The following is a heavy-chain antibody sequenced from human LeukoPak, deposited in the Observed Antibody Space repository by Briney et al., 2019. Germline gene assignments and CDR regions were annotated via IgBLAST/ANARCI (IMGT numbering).Heavy chain of an antibody. J-gene: IGHJ4*02. CDR2: ISSSGRTI. CDR3: ARVKAFGSARLDY. V-gene: IGHV3-11*04. Sequence: GGSLRLSCAASGFTLSDYYMSWIRQAPGKGLEWVSYISSSGRTILYADSVKGRFTVSRDNAKNSLYLQMNSLRAEDTAVYYCARVKAFGSARLDYWGQGTLVTVSS. D-gene: IGHD6-6*01. CDR1: GFTLSDYY.